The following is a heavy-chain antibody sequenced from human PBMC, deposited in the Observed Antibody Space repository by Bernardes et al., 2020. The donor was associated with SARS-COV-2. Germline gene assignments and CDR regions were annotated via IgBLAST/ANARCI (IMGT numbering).Heavy chain of an antibody. D-gene: IGHD4-4*01. CDR3: ARVDFSNLYYFDY. V-gene: IGHV3-21*06. J-gene: IGHJ4*02. CDR2: ICTSSSYI. CDR1: GFTFSSYT. Sequence: GGSLRLSCAASGFTFSSYTMKWVRQAPGKGVEWIASICTSSSYISYSDSVRGRFTISRDNAKNSVSLQMNSLRAEDTAVYYCARVDFSNLYYFDYWGQGTPVTVSS.